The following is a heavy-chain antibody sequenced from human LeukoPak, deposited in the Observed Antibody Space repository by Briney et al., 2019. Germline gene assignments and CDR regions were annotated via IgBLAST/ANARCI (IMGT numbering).Heavy chain of an antibody. CDR1: GGSISSYY. CDR3: ARGHRGITMVRGVLDY. Sequence: SETLSLTCTVSGGSISSYYWSWIRQPPGKGPEWIGYIYYSGSTNYNPSLKSRVTISVDTSKNQFSLKLSSVTAADTAVYYCARGHRGITMVRGVLDYWGQGTLVTVSS. V-gene: IGHV4-59*01. D-gene: IGHD3-10*01. CDR2: IYYSGST. J-gene: IGHJ4*02.